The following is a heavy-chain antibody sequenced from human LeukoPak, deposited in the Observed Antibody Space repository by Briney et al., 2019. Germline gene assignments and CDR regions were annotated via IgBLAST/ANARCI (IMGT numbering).Heavy chain of an antibody. J-gene: IGHJ5*02. CDR1: GYTFTSYG. CDR3: ARDPALGYTSGWYNWFDP. V-gene: IGHV1-18*01. Sequence: ASVKVSCKASGYTFTSYGISWVRQAPGQGLEWMGRISAYNGNTNYAQKLQGRVTMTTDTSTSTAYMELRSLRSDDTAVYYCARDPALGYTSGWYNWFDPWGQGTLVTVSS. D-gene: IGHD6-19*01. CDR2: ISAYNGNT.